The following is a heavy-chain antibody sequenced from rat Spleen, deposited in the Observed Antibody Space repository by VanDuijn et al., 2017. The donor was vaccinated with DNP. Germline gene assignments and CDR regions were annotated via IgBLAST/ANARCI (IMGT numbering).Heavy chain of an antibody. J-gene: IGHJ2*01. CDR3: ARHATGPFDY. Sequence: EVQLVESGGGSVQPGRSLKLSCAASGFTFSDYYMAWVRQAPTKGLEWVATIFYAGTTTYYRGSVKGRFTISRDNANGTLYLQMANLRSEDTATYYCARHATGPFDYWGQGVMVTVSS. V-gene: IGHV5-7*01. CDR1: GFTFSDYY. CDR2: IFYAGTTT. D-gene: IGHD4-1*01.